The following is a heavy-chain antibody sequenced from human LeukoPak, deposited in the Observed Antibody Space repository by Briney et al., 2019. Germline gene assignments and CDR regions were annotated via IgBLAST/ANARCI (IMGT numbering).Heavy chain of an antibody. CDR2: IQVGGHT. CDR3: ARNKDYTFDY. D-gene: IGHD4-11*01. V-gene: IGHV3-53*01. J-gene: IGHJ4*02. CDR1: GFTISNSY. Sequence: PGGSLRLSCVISGFTISNSYMTWVRQAPGKGLEWVSLIQVGGHTYYAGSVRGRFTISRDNSKNTLYLEMNNLRAEDTAVYFCARNKDYTFDYWGQGALVTVSS.